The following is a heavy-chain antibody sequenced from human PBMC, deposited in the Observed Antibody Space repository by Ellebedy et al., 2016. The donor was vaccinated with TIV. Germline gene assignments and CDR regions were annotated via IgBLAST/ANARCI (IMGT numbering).Heavy chain of an antibody. CDR1: DGSISSYY. V-gene: IGHV4-59*01. Sequence: MPSATLSLTCTISDGSISSYYWSWIRQSPGKGLEWIGSVRYSGSTTYNPSFQSRVATSLDMSKNQFSLMLSYVTAADTAVYYCARALGTTILFYFDYWGQGSLVTVSS. D-gene: IGHD1-26*01. J-gene: IGHJ4*02. CDR2: VRYSGST. CDR3: ARALGTTILFYFDY.